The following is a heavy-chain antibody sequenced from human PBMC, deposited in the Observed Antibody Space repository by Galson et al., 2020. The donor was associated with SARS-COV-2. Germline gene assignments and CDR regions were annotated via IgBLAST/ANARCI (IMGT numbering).Heavy chain of an antibody. Sequence: SGPTLVKPTQTLTLTCTFSGFSLNNSGMCVSWIRQPPGKALEWLALIDWDDDKYYSTSLKTRLTISKDTSKNQVVLTMTNMDPVDTATYYCARSRGRADRWFGELNYYGMDVWGQGTTVTVSS. CDR1: GFSLNNSGMC. CDR3: ARSRGRADRWFGELNYYGMDV. D-gene: IGHD3-10*01. V-gene: IGHV2-70*01. J-gene: IGHJ6*02. CDR2: IDWDDDK.